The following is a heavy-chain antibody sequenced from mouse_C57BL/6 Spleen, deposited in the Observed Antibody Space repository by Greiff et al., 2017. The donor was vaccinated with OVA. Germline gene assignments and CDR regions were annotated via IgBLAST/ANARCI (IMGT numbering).Heavy chain of an antibody. CDR3: ARGGYSNPFAY. J-gene: IGHJ3*01. CDR1: GYTFTSYW. CDR2: INPSNGGT. Sequence: QVHVKQPGTELVKPGASVKLSCKASGYTFTSYWMHWVKQRPGQGLEWIGNINPSNGGTNYNEKFKSKATLTVDKSSSTAYMQLSSLTSEDSAVYYCARGGYSNPFAYWGQGTLVTVSA. D-gene: IGHD2-5*01. V-gene: IGHV1-53*01.